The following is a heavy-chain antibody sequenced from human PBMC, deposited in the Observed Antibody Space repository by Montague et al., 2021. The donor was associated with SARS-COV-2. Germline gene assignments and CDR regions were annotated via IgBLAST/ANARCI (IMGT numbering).Heavy chain of an antibody. CDR2: ISSSSSYI. CDR3: AGDRGDDYEEFDP. J-gene: IGHJ5*02. CDR1: GFTFSSYS. V-gene: IGHV3-21*01. Sequence: SLRLSCAASGFTFSSYSMNWVRQAPGKGLEWVSSISSSSSYIYYADSVKGRFTISRDNAKNSLYLQMNSLRAEDTAVYYCAGDRGDDYEEFDPWGQGTLVTVS. D-gene: IGHD4-17*01.